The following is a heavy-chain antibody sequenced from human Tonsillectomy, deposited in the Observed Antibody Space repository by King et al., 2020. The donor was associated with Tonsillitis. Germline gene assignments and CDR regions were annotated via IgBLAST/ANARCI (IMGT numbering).Heavy chain of an antibody. CDR1: GFALSSNY. CDR3: VRGSMVWDQNIYYFDY. D-gene: IGHD3-10*01. J-gene: IGHJ4*02. V-gene: IGHV3-53*01. Sequence: VQLVESGGGLIQPGGSLRLSCAASGFALSSNYMSWVRQAPGKGLEWVSVIYSGGGTYYAGSVKGRFTNSRDNSKNTLYLQMNSLRAEDTAVYYCVRGSMVWDQNIYYFDYWGQGTLVTVSS. CDR2: IYSGGGT.